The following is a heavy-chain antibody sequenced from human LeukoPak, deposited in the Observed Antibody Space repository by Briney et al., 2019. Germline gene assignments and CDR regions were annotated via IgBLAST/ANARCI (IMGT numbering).Heavy chain of an antibody. D-gene: IGHD6-13*01. Sequence: GGSLRLSCAASGFTFSSYSMNWVRQAPGKGLEWVSSISSSSSYIYYADSVKGRFTISRDNAKNSLYLQMNSLRAEDTAVYYCARALYSSSWSVDYRGQGTLVTVSS. CDR3: ARALYSSSWSVDY. CDR1: GFTFSSYS. J-gene: IGHJ4*02. CDR2: ISSSSSYI. V-gene: IGHV3-21*01.